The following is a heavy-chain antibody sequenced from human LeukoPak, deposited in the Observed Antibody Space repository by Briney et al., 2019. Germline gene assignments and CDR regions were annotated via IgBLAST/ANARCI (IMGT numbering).Heavy chain of an antibody. CDR2: IYSGGST. Sequence: PGGSLRLSCAAAGFRVRDNHMYWVRQAPGKGLEWVSVIYSGGSTYYADSVKGRFTISRDNSKNTLYLQMNSLRAEDTAVYYCASRDYYDSSGYNDAFDIWGQGTMVTVSS. V-gene: IGHV3-53*01. D-gene: IGHD3-22*01. J-gene: IGHJ3*02. CDR1: GFRVRDNH. CDR3: ASRDYYDSSGYNDAFDI.